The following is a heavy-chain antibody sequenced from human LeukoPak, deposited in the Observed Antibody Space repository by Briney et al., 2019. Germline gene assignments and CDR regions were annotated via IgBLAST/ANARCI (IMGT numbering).Heavy chain of an antibody. J-gene: IGHJ5*02. CDR1: GGTFSSYT. D-gene: IGHD6-6*01. Sequence: GSSVKVSCKASGGTFSSYTISWVRQAPGQGLEWMGRIIPILGIANYAQKFQGRVTITADKSTSTAYMELSSLRSEDTAVYYCASHSSSSGNWFDPWGPGTLVTVSS. CDR2: IIPILGIA. CDR3: ASHSSSSGNWFDP. V-gene: IGHV1-69*02.